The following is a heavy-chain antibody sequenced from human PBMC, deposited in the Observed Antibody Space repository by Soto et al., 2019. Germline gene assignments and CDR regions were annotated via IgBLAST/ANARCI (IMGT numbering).Heavy chain of an antibody. CDR2: ISVDGGDT. V-gene: IGHV3-74*01. Sequence: PGGSLRLSCAASGFTLSDYWMHWVRQVPGKGLLWVSRISVDGGDTTYADSVKGRFTISRDNAKNTLYLQMDTLRAEDTAIYYCAKDRHPDGTWTFDYWGQGAPVTVSS. CDR1: GFTLSDYW. CDR3: AKDRHPDGTWTFDY. J-gene: IGHJ4*02. D-gene: IGHD6-13*01.